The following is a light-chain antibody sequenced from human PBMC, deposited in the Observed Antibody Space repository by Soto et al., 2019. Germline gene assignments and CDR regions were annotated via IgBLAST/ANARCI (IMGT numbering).Light chain of an antibody. Sequence: QSALTQPASVSGSPGQSITISCTGTSSDVGSCNCVSWYQQHPGKAPTLMIYEVNKRPSGVSNRFSGSKSGNTASLTISGLQVEDEADYYCCSSVGSPNWVFGGGTKLTVL. J-gene: IGLJ3*02. CDR3: CSSVGSPNWV. V-gene: IGLV2-23*02. CDR2: EVN. CDR1: SSDVGSCNC.